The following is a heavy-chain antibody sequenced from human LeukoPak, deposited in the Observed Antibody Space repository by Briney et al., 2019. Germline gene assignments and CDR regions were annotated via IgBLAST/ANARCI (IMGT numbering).Heavy chain of an antibody. Sequence: PGGSLRLSCAASGFTFSSYEMNWVRQAPGKGLEWLSYISSTGNTIYYADSVKGRFTISRDNAKNSLYLQMNSLRAEDTAVYYCARGPNYYSSSSHFDYWGQGTLVTVSS. D-gene: IGHD6-6*01. J-gene: IGHJ4*02. CDR2: ISSTGNTI. CDR1: GFTFSSYE. V-gene: IGHV3-48*03. CDR3: ARGPNYYSSSSHFDY.